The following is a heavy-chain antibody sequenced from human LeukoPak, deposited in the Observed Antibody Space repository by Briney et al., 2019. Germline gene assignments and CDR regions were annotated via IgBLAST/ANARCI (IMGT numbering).Heavy chain of an antibody. J-gene: IGHJ4*02. Sequence: GGSLRLSCAASGFTFSSYAMSKVRQAPEKGLEWVSAISGSGGSTYYADSVKGRFTISRDNSKNTLYLQMNSLRAEDTAVYYCAKGLHSSSWYRGVDYWGQGTLVTVSS. V-gene: IGHV3-23*01. D-gene: IGHD6-13*01. CDR3: AKGLHSSSWYRGVDY. CDR2: ISGSGGST. CDR1: GFTFSSYA.